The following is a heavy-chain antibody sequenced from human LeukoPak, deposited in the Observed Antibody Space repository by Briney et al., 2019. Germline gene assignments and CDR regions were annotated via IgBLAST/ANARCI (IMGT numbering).Heavy chain of an antibody. CDR3: VKERGPFDAFDI. J-gene: IGHJ3*02. CDR1: GFPFTTYG. Sequence: PGRSLRLSGVASGFPFTTYGMHWVRQAPGKGLEGVAVIWSDGINRFYADSVKGRFTFSRNNSKTTLPLQMDSLRVEDTAVYYCVKERGPFDAFDIWGHGTVVTVSS. V-gene: IGHV3-33*06. CDR2: IWSDGINR.